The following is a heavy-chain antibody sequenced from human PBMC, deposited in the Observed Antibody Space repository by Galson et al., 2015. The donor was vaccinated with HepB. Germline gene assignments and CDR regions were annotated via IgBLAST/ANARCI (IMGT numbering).Heavy chain of an antibody. V-gene: IGHV4-59*01. J-gene: IGHJ4*02. CDR2: IYYSGST. D-gene: IGHD3-3*01. CDR1: GGSISSYY. Sequence: ETLSLTCTVSGGSISSYYWSWIRQPPGKGLEWIGYIYYSGSTNYNPSLKSRVTISVDTSKNQFSLKLSSVTAADTAVYYCARSGYDFWSGHSSAHLDYWGQGTLVTVSS. CDR3: ARSGYDFWSGHSSAHLDY.